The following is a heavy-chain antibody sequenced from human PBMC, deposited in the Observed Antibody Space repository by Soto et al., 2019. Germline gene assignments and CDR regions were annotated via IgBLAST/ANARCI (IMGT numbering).Heavy chain of an antibody. J-gene: IGHJ4*02. CDR2: IYYSGST. CDR1: GGSISSSSYY. V-gene: IGHV4-39*01. CDR3: ARLYYYDSSGSPVGY. Sequence: SETLSLTCSASGGSISSSSYYWGWIRQPPGKGLEWIGSIYYSGSTYYNPSLKSRVTISVDTSKNQFSLKLSSVTAADTAVYYCARLYYYDSSGSPVGYWGQGTLLTVSS. D-gene: IGHD3-22*01.